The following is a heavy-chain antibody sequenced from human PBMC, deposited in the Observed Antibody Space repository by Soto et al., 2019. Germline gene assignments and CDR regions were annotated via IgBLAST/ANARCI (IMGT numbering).Heavy chain of an antibody. CDR2: IHYTGST. J-gene: IGHJ3*02. Sequence: QVQLQESGPGLVKPSETLSLTCSVSGGSISGYYWNWIRQPPGKGLEWIGFIHYTGSTNNNPSLKSRVTISIDTSKNQFSLKLSSVTAADTAVYYCARVFQSQLPDPEDGFDIWGQGTMVTVSS. CDR1: GGSISGYY. CDR3: ARVFQSQLPDPEDGFDI. V-gene: IGHV4-59*08.